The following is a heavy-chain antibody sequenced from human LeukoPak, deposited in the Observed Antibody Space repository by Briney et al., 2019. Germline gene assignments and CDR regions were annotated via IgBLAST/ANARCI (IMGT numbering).Heavy chain of an antibody. CDR2: IWYDGSNK. D-gene: IGHD4-11*01. V-gene: IGHV3-33*01. J-gene: IGHJ4*02. CDR3: ARDKTDYGNYYFDY. Sequence: GALRLSCAASGFTFSSYGMHWVRQAPGKGLEWVAVIWYDGSNKYYADSVKGRFTISRDNSKNTLYLQMNSLRAEDTAVYYCARDKTDYGNYYFDYWGQGTLVTVSS. CDR1: GFTFSSYG.